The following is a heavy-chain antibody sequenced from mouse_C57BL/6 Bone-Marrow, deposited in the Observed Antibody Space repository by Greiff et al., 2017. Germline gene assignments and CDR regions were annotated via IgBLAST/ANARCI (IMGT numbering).Heavy chain of an antibody. D-gene: IGHD2-5*01. CDR3: ARGGSYYSNFVDY. J-gene: IGHJ2*01. CDR1: GYTFTDYY. CDR2: INPYNGGT. Sequence: VQLQQSGPVLVKPGASVKMSCKASGYTFTDYYMNWVKQSHGKSLEWIGVINPYNGGTSYNQKFKGKATLTVDKSSSTAYMELNSLTSEDSAVYYCARGGSYYSNFVDYWGQGTTLTVSS. V-gene: IGHV1-19*01.